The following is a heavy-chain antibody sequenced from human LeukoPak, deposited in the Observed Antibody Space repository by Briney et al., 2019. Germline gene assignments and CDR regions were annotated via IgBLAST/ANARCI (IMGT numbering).Heavy chain of an antibody. CDR3: ARASYDYGDYYFDY. Sequence: SETLSLTCAVYGGSFSGYYWSWIRQPAGKGLEWIGRIYTSGSTNYNPSLKSRVTMSVDTSKNQFSLKLSSVTAADTAVYYCARASYDYGDYYFDYWGQGTLVTVSS. CDR2: IYTSGST. J-gene: IGHJ4*02. D-gene: IGHD4-17*01. CDR1: GGSFSGYY. V-gene: IGHV4-59*10.